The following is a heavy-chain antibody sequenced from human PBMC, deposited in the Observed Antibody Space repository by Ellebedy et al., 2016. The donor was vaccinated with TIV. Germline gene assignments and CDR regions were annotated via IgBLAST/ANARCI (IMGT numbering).Heavy chain of an antibody. CDR1: GYTFTDYY. CDR3: AIRGGDSGPYESFNI. CDR2: INPHSGGT. D-gene: IGHD2-21*02. V-gene: IGHV1-2*04. Sequence: AASVKVSCKPSGYTFTDYYIHWTRQAPGQGLEWMGWINPHSGGTNYAQKFQGWVTMTRDTSISTAYMELSRLKSGDTAVYYCAIRGGDSGPYESFNIWGQGTLVTVSS. J-gene: IGHJ3*02.